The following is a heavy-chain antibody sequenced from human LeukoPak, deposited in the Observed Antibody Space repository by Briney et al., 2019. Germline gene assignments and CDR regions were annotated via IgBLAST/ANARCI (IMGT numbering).Heavy chain of an antibody. J-gene: IGHJ2*01. CDR1: GFTFSSYA. Sequence: GGSLRLSCAASGFTFSSYAMHWVRQAPGKGLEWVANIKQDGSEKYYVDSVKGRFTISRDNAKNSLYLQMNSLRAEDTAVYYCAREEGSGWYGYFDLWGRGTLVTVSS. CDR3: AREEGSGWYGYFDL. CDR2: IKQDGSEK. D-gene: IGHD6-19*01. V-gene: IGHV3-7*03.